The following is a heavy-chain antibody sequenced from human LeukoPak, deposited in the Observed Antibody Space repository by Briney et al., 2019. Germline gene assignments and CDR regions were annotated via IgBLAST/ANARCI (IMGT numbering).Heavy chain of an antibody. D-gene: IGHD5-18*01. J-gene: IGHJ4*02. V-gene: IGHV1-69*13. CDR2: IIPIFGTA. Sequence: ASVKVSCKASGGTFSSYAISWVRQAPGQGLEWMGGIIPIFGTANYAQKFQGRVTITADESTSTAYMELSSLRSEDTAVYYCARDLYSYGPGGFLGYWGQGTLVTVSS. CDR1: GGTFSSYA. CDR3: ARDLYSYGPGGFLGY.